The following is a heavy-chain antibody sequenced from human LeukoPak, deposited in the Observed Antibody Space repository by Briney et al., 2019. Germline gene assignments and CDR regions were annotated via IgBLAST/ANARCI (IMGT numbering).Heavy chain of an antibody. D-gene: IGHD7-27*01. Sequence: PGGSLGLSCAASGFNFSDYSMNWVRQAPGKGLEWVSGIRANGETTYADSVRGRFTISRDNSRSMVWLQMNSLTAEDTAMYYCGRDLNWGAFDIRGLGTLVTVSS. CDR1: GFNFSDYS. V-gene: IGHV3-23*01. J-gene: IGHJ3*02. CDR3: GRDLNWGAFDI. CDR2: IRANGETT.